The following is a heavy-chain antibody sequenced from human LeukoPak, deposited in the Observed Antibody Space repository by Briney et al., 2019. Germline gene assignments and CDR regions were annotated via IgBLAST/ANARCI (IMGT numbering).Heavy chain of an antibody. V-gene: IGHV3-48*03. Sequence: GGSLRLSCAASGFTFSSYEMNWVRQAPGKGLEWVSYISSSGSTIYYADSVKGRFTISRDDAKNSLYLQMNSLRAEDTAVYHCARIDSGSYGTLDYWGQGTLVTVSS. CDR3: ARIDSGSYGTLDY. D-gene: IGHD1-26*01. CDR1: GFTFSSYE. CDR2: ISSSGSTI. J-gene: IGHJ4*02.